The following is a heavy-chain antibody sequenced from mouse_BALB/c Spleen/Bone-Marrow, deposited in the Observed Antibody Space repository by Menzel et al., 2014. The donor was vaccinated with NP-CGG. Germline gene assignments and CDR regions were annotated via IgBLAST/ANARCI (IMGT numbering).Heavy chain of an antibody. CDR1: GFTLTDYY. Sequence: VKLVESGGGLVQPGGSLILSCAPSGFTLTDYYMSLVRHPPGKSLEFSGFLRNKAKGHTTEYSASVKGRFTISRDNSQSILYLQMTTLRPEDSATYYCARDIEGNYSYWYLDVWGAGTTVTVSS. CDR3: ARDIEGNYSYWYLDV. J-gene: IGHJ1*01. CDR2: LRNKAKGHTT. D-gene: IGHD2-1*01. V-gene: IGHV7-3*02.